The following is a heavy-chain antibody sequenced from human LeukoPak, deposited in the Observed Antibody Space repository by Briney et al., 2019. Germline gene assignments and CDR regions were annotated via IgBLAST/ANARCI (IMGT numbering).Heavy chain of an antibody. CDR2: INPNSGGT. V-gene: IGHV1-2*02. Sequence: ASVKVSCKASGYTFTGYYMHWVRQAPGQGLEWMGWINPNSGGTNYAQKFQGRVTMTRDTSISTAYMELSRLRSDDTAAYYCARGAPADHVSTFDYWGQGTLVTVSS. D-gene: IGHD3-16*01. CDR1: GYTFTGYY. CDR3: ARGAPADHVSTFDY. J-gene: IGHJ4*02.